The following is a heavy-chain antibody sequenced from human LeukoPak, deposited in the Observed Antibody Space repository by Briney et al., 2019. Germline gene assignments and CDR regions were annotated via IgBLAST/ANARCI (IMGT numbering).Heavy chain of an antibody. J-gene: IGHJ3*02. CDR3: ARVPIFGFDAFDI. D-gene: IGHD3-3*01. CDR2: INPSGDST. Sequence: ASVKVSCKASGYTFTSYYFHWVRQAPGQGLEWMGIINPSGDSTNYAQKFQGRVTMTGDTSTSTVYMELSSLRSDDTAVYYCARVPIFGFDAFDIWGQGTMVTASS. V-gene: IGHV1-46*01. CDR1: GYTFTSYY.